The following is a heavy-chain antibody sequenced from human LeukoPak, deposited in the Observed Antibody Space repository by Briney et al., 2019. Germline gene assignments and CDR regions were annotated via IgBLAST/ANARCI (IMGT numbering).Heavy chain of an antibody. V-gene: IGHV4-4*07. D-gene: IGHD3-9*01. CDR1: GASISSYY. CDR2: IYTSGST. J-gene: IGHJ5*02. CDR3: ARAPSDYDILTGYYASWFDP. Sequence: SETLSLTCTVSGASISSYYWSWIRQPAGKGLEWIGRIYTSGSTNYNPSLKSRVTMSVDTSKNQFSLKVSSVTAADTAVYYCARAPSDYDILTGYYASWFDPWGQGTLVTVSS.